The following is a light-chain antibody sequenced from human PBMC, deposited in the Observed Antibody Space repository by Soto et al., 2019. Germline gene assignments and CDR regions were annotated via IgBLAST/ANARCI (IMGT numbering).Light chain of an antibody. J-gene: IGKJ2*01. V-gene: IGKV3-20*01. CDR1: QSVSSSY. Sequence: EIVLTQSPGTLSLSPGERATLSCRASQSVSSSYLAWYQQKPGQAPRLLIYGASSRDTGIPDRFSGSGSGKVFAVTMSCCEADDWAVYHFYQYGSSLPVSFGHGTKLDI. CDR2: GAS. CDR3: YQYGSSLPVS.